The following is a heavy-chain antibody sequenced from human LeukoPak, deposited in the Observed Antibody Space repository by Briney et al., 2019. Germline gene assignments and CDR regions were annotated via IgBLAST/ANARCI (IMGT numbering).Heavy chain of an antibody. CDR1: GGSLSGYY. CDR3: ARGPDY. V-gene: IGHV4-34*01. J-gene: IGHJ4*02. CDR2: IYYSGST. Sequence: SETLSFTCAVFGGSLSGYYWGWIRQPPGKGLEWIGSIYYSGSTYYNPSLKSRVTISVDTSENQFSLKLSSVTAADTAVYYCARGPDYWGQGTLVTVSS.